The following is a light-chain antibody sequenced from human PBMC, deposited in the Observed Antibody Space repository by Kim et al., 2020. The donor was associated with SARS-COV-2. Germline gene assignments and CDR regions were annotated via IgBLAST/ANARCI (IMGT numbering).Light chain of an antibody. Sequence: SYELTQPPSVSVSPGKTASITCGGYNIGNKDVYWYQQKPGQSPVVVIYHDSQRPSGIPERFSGSNSGNMATLTISGIQARDEADYYCQAWDSSTHNLVFGGGTKVTVL. J-gene: IGLJ1*01. CDR3: QAWDSSTHNLV. CDR1: NIGNKD. V-gene: IGLV3-1*01. CDR2: HDS.